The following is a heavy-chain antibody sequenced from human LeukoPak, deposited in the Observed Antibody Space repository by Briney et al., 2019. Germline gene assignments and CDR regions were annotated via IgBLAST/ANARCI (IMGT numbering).Heavy chain of an antibody. D-gene: IGHD6-13*01. CDR2: ISGSGGST. CDR3: AKDRIAAADPRWFDP. J-gene: IGHJ5*02. CDR1: GFTFSSYA. Sequence: GGSLRLSCAASGFTFSSYAMSWVRQAPGKGLEWVSAISGSGGSTYYADSVKGRFTISRDNSKNTLYLQVNSLRAEDTAVYYCAKDRIAAADPRWFDPWGQGTLVTVSS. V-gene: IGHV3-23*01.